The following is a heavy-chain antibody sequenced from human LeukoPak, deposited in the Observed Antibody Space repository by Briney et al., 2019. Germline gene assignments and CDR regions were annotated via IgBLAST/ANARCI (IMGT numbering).Heavy chain of an antibody. CDR2: INSDGSST. CDR1: GFTFSSYW. J-gene: IGHJ4*02. CDR3: AKDPSKWGATGSFFDY. D-gene: IGHD1-26*01. Sequence: PGGSLRLSCAASGFTFSSYWMHWVRQAPGKGLVWVSRINSDGSSTSYADSVKGRLTISRDNAKNTLYLQMNSLRAEDTAVYYCAKDPSKWGATGSFFDYWGQGTLVTVSS. V-gene: IGHV3-74*01.